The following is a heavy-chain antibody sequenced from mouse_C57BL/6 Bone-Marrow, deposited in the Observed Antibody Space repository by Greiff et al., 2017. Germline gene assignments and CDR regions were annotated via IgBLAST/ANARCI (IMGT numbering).Heavy chain of an antibody. CDR2: ISDGGSYT. Sequence: VESGGGLVKPGGSLKLSCAASGFTFSSYAMSWVRQTPEKRLEWVATISDGGSYTYYPDNVKGRFTISRDNAKNNLYLQMSHLKSEDTAMYYCARGGYDVDYWGQGTTLTVSS. D-gene: IGHD2-2*01. CDR1: GFTFSSYA. J-gene: IGHJ2*01. V-gene: IGHV5-4*01. CDR3: ARGGYDVDY.